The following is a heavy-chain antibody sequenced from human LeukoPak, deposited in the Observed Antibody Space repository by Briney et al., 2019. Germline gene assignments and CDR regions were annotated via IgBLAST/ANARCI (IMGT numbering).Heavy chain of an antibody. V-gene: IGHV4-59*08. J-gene: IGHJ3*02. CDR1: GGSISSYY. D-gene: IGHD2-8*01. Sequence: SETLSLTCTVSGGSISSYYWNWIRQPPGKGLEWIGYIYYSGSTNYNPSLKSRVTISVDTSKNQFSLKLSSVTAADTAVYYCARNRPGVDAFDIWGQGTMVTVSS. CDR3: ARNRPGVDAFDI. CDR2: IYYSGST.